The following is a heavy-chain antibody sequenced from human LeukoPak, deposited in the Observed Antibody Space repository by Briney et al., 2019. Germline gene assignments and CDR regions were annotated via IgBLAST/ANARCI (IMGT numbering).Heavy chain of an antibody. V-gene: IGHV4-4*07. J-gene: IGHJ3*02. Sequence: SETLSLTCTVSGGSISSYYWSWSRQPAGKGLEWIGRIYTSGSTNYNPSLKSRVTMSVDTSKNQFSLKLSSVTAADTAVYYCARGGGSSSFRSFDIWGQGTMVTVSS. CDR1: GGSISSYY. CDR3: ARGGGSSSFRSFDI. D-gene: IGHD6-13*01. CDR2: IYTSGST.